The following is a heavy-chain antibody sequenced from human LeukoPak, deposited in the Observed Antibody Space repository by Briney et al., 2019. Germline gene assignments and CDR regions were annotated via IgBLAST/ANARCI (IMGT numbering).Heavy chain of an antibody. CDR3: AREDLDDYQTLDY. D-gene: IGHD5-24*01. Sequence: SETLSLTCTVSGGSISSSSYYWGWIRQPPGKGLEWIGSIYYSGSTYYNPSLKSRVTISVDTSKNQFSLKLSSVTAADTAVYYCAREDLDDYQTLDYWGQGTLVTVSS. V-gene: IGHV4-39*07. CDR2: IYYSGST. J-gene: IGHJ4*02. CDR1: GGSISSSSYY.